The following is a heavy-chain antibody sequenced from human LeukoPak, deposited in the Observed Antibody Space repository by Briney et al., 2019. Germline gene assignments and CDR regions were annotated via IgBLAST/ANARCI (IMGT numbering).Heavy chain of an antibody. CDR3: ARTGKTLLNYDFDY. J-gene: IGHJ4*02. Sequence: SETLSLTCTVSGGSISSSGYYWGWIRQPPGKGLEWIGNIYYDTSTYYNPSLKSRVTISVDTSKNQFSLKLNSVTAADTAVYYCARTGKTLLNYDFDYWGQGTLVTVSS. D-gene: IGHD1-7*01. CDR1: GGSISSSGYY. CDR2: IYYDTST. V-gene: IGHV4-39*07.